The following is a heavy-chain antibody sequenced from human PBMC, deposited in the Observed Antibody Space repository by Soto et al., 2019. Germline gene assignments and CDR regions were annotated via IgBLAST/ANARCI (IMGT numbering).Heavy chain of an antibody. V-gene: IGHV4-38-2*01. Sequence: LSLTCAVSGGSIISNYWWAWIRQSPGEGLVWIGSIYHSGTTYYNPSLESRVIISVDTSESRFALRLTSVTAADTAVYFCARNNLDYTKTGGDWFDPWGPGALVTVSS. CDR1: GGSIISNYW. CDR3: ARNNLDYTKTGGDWFDP. D-gene: IGHD4-4*01. CDR2: IYHSGTT. J-gene: IGHJ5*02.